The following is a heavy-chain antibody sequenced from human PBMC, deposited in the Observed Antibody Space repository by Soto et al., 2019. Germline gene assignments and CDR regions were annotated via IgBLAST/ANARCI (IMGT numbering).Heavy chain of an antibody. CDR2: IGTAGDT. Sequence: GALRLSCAASGFTFSSYDMHWVRQATGKGLEWVSAIGTAGDTYYPGSVKGRFTISRENAKNSLYLQMNSLRAGDTAVYYCARVGGTSGGYYYYMDVWGKGTTVTVSS. D-gene: IGHD2-2*01. V-gene: IGHV3-13*01. CDR1: GFTFSSYD. J-gene: IGHJ6*03. CDR3: ARVGGTSGGYYYYMDV.